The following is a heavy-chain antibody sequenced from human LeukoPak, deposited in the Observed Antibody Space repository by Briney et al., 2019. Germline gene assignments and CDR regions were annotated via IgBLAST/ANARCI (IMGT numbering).Heavy chain of an antibody. CDR2: ISAYNGNT. J-gene: IGHJ6*03. CDR3: AREYLPTDYYYFYYMDV. D-gene: IGHD2-8*01. V-gene: IGHV1-18*01. Sequence: ASVKVSCKASGYTFTSYGISWVRQAPGQGLEWMGWISAYNGNTNYAQKLQGKVTMTTDTSTSTAYMELRSLRSDDTAVYYCAREYLPTDYYYFYYMDVWGKGTTVIVSS. CDR1: GYTFTSYG.